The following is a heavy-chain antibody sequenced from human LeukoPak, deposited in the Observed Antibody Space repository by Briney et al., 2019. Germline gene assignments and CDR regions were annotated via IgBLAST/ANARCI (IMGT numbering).Heavy chain of an antibody. D-gene: IGHD2-15*01. Sequence: GGSLRLSCAASGFTFSSFGMHWVRQAPGKGLEWVAFIRYDRDNKYYADSVKGRFTISRDNSKNTLYLQMNNLRVEDTAVYYCAKDFRWSFDYWGQGTLLTVSS. CDR1: GFTFSSFG. J-gene: IGHJ4*02. V-gene: IGHV3-30*02. CDR2: IRYDRDNK. CDR3: AKDFRWSFDY.